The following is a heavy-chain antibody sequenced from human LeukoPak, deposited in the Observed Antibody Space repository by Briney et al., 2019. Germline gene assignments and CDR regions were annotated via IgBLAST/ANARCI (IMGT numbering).Heavy chain of an antibody. V-gene: IGHV1-18*01. CDR1: GYTFTSYG. D-gene: IGHD6-13*01. CDR3: ARDFRRVAAAGTWFDP. J-gene: IGHJ5*02. Sequence: ASVKVSCKASGYTFTSYGISWVRQAPGQGLEWMGWISAYNGNTNYAQKLQGRVTMTTDTSTSTAYMELRSLRSDDTAVYYCARDFRRVAAAGTWFDPWGQGTLVTVSS. CDR2: ISAYNGNT.